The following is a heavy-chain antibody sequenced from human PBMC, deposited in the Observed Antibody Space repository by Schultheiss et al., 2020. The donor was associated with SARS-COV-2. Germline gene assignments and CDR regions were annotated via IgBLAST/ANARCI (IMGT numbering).Heavy chain of an antibody. Sequence: SETLSLTCAVSGGSISSGGYSWSWIRQPPGKGLEWIGYIYHSGSTYYNPSLKIRVTISVDTSKNQFSLKLSSVTAADTAVYYCARDFYDYGSSSPPDYWGQGTLVTVSS. CDR2: IYHSGST. V-gene: IGHV4-30-2*01. J-gene: IGHJ4*02. CDR3: ARDFYDYGSSSPPDY. D-gene: IGHD3-10*01. CDR1: GGSISSGGYS.